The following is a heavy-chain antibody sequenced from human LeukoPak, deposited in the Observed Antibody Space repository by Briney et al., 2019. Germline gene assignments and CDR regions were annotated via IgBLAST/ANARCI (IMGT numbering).Heavy chain of an antibody. D-gene: IGHD3-9*01. CDR1: TVSFSDYY. J-gene: IGHJ2*01. CDR3: ARGVGYDILTGPGYFDL. CDR2: ISHSGST. V-gene: IGHV4-34*01. Sequence: SETLSLTCAVYTVSFSDYYWSWIRQPPGMGLEWIGKISHSGSTNYNPSLKSRVSISVDTSKNQFSLKLSSLNAADTAVYYCARGVGYDILTGPGYFDLWGRGTLVTVSS.